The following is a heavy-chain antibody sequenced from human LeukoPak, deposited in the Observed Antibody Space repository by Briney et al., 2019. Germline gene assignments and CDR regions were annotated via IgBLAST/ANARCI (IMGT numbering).Heavy chain of an antibody. J-gene: IGHJ3*02. CDR1: GASTSHFY. Sequence: SETLSLTCSVSGASTSHFYWNWIRQPPGKGLEWIGYMHNSGSSKHSPSLKSRVTISIDTSKNQFSLQLTSVTAAGTAIYYCARSAEWLRNAFDIWGQGTMVSVSS. CDR2: MHNSGSS. V-gene: IGHV4-59*01. CDR3: ARSAEWLRNAFDI. D-gene: IGHD5-12*01.